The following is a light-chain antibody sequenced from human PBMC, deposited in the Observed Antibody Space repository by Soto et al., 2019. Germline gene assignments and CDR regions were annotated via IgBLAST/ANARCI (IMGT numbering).Light chain of an antibody. J-gene: IGKJ4*01. V-gene: IGKV4-1*01. Sequence: DIVMTQSPESLAVSLGETATINCKSSQSVLYSSNNKNYLAWYQHKPGQPPKVLIYWASTRESGVPDRFSGSGSGTDFTLTISSLQAEDVALYYCQQYYISPLTFGGGTKVEIK. CDR3: QQYYISPLT. CDR2: WAS. CDR1: QSVLYSSNNKNY.